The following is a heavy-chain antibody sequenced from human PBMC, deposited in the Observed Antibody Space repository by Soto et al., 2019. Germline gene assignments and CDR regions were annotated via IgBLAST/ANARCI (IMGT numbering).Heavy chain of an antibody. CDR2: INYRGTT. Sequence: SETLSLTCTVSGGSINSGDSYWNWIRQHPEKGLEWIGYINYRGTTFYNPSLKSRIIISVDTSKNQFSLELSSVTAADTAVYYCARDAPGVAPYWGQGTPVTVSS. D-gene: IGHD2-15*01. J-gene: IGHJ4*02. V-gene: IGHV4-31*03. CDR1: GGSINSGDSY. CDR3: ARDAPGVAPY.